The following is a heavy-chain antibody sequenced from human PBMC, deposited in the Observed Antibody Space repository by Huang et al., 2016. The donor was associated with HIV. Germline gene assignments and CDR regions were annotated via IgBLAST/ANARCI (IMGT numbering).Heavy chain of an antibody. CDR2: IRFEGGNK. D-gene: IGHD2-21*02. J-gene: IGHJ4*02. CDR1: GFSFSHYG. V-gene: IGHV3-30*02. CDR3: ATDLGGYSFDY. Sequence: QEQLVESGGGVVQPGGSLSFSCATSGFSFSHYGMHWVRQAPGKRREWVAFIRFEGGNKHYADSAKGRFTISRDNSKKMLFLEMNSLRGDDTAFYYCATDLGGYSFDYWGQGALVSVSS.